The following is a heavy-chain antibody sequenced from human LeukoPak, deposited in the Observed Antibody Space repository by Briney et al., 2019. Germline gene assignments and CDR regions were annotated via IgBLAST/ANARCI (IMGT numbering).Heavy chain of an antibody. D-gene: IGHD2-2*01. CDR1: GGSISSYY. J-gene: IGHJ4*02. CDR2: IYYSGST. CDR3: ARMGLILPAEFDY. Sequence: PSETLSLTWTVSGGSISSYYWSWIRQPPGKGLEWIGYIYYSGSTNYNPSLKSRVTISVDTSKNQFSLKLSSVTAADTAVYYCARMGLILPAEFDYWGQGTLVTVSS. V-gene: IGHV4-59*01.